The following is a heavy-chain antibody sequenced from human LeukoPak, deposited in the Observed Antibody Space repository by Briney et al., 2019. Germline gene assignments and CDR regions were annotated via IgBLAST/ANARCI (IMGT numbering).Heavy chain of an antibody. CDR1: GDSISSSSYY. CDR3: ARTVLLWFGELPNDAFDI. Sequence: SETLSLTCTVSGDSISSSSYYWGWIRQPPGKGLEWIGSIYYSGSTYYNPSLKSRVTISVDTSKNQFSLKLSSVTAADTAVYYCARTVLLWFGELPNDAFDIWGQGTMVTVSS. J-gene: IGHJ3*02. CDR2: IYYSGST. V-gene: IGHV4-39*07. D-gene: IGHD3-10*01.